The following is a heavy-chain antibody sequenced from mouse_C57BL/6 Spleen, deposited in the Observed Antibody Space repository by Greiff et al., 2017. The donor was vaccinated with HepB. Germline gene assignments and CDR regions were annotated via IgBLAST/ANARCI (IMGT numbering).Heavy chain of an antibody. Sequence: QVQLQQHGTELVKPGASVKLSCKASGYTFTSYWMHWVKQRPGQGLEWIGNINPSKGGTNYNEKFKSKATLTVDKSSSTAYMQLSSLTSEDSAVYYCARRRNYDDAMDYWGQGTSVTVSS. CDR3: ARRRNYDDAMDY. CDR2: INPSKGGT. CDR1: GYTFTSYW. J-gene: IGHJ4*01. D-gene: IGHD2-4*01. V-gene: IGHV1-53*01.